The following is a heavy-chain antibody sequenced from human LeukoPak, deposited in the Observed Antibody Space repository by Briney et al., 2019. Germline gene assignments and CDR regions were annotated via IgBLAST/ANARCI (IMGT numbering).Heavy chain of an antibody. D-gene: IGHD2-2*01. J-gene: IGHJ6*02. V-gene: IGHV4-34*01. Sequence: SETLSLTCAVYGGSFSGYYWSWIRQPPGKGLEWIGEINHSGSTNYNPSLKSRVTISIDTSKNQFSLKLNSVTAADTAVYYCARGPRDIVVVPAGYCGMDVWGQGTTVTVSS. CDR2: INHSGST. CDR1: GGSFSGYY. CDR3: ARGPRDIVVVPAGYCGMDV.